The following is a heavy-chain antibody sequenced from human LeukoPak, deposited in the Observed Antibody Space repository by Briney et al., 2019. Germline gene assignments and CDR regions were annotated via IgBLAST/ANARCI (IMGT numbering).Heavy chain of an antibody. D-gene: IGHD2/OR15-2a*01. V-gene: IGHV3-23*01. CDR1: GFRLRNYA. CDR3: VKNHFDSPTSGAYFDV. J-gene: IGHJ4*02. Sequence: GGSLRLSCEASGFRLRNYAMTWVRQAPGLGLEWVSGIRGRGDDTYPADSVKSRFTISRDNSEDMMFHQLNSLKVEATALYYCVKNHFDSPTSGAYFDVWGQGTLVTVSS. CDR2: IRGRGDDT.